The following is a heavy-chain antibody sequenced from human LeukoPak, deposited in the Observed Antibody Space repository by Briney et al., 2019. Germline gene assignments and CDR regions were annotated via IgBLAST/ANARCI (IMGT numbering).Heavy chain of an antibody. J-gene: IGHJ4*02. Sequence: SETLSLTCAVYGGSFSGYYWSWIRQPPGKGLEWLGEINHSGSTNYNPSLKSRVTISVDTSKNQFSLKLSSVTAADTAVYYCARGPGAYIVVVPAAMRVFDYWGQGTLVTVSS. V-gene: IGHV4-34*01. D-gene: IGHD2-2*01. CDR2: INHSGST. CDR1: GGSFSGYY. CDR3: ARGPGAYIVVVPAAMRVFDY.